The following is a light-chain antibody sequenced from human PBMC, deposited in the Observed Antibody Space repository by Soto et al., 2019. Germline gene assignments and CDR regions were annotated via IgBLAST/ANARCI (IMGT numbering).Light chain of an antibody. CDR3: MQGTYRRT. Sequence: DIVMTQSPLSLPVTLGQPASISCRCSQSLVHSDGNTYLNWFQQRPGQSPRRLIYRVSNRDSGVPDRFSGSGSATDFTLKISRVEAEDVGVYYCMQGTYRRTFGQGTKVDIK. J-gene: IGKJ1*01. CDR1: QSLVHSDGNTY. V-gene: IGKV2-30*02. CDR2: RVS.